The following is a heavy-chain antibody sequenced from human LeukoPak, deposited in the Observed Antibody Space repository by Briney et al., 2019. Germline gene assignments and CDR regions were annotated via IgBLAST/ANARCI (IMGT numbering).Heavy chain of an antibody. Sequence: PSETLSLTCTVSGGSISSYHWSWIRQSPGKGLEWIGYISYSGTTNYNPSLKSRVTISVAPSKNQFSLKLRSVTAPDTAMYYCARDRGNYFDYWGQGTLVTVSS. CDR2: ISYSGTT. CDR3: ARDRGNYFDY. D-gene: IGHD6-13*01. V-gene: IGHV4-59*01. J-gene: IGHJ4*02. CDR1: GGSISSYH.